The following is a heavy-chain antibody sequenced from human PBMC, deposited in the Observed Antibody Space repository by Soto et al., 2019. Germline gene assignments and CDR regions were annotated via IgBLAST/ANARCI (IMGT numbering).Heavy chain of an antibody. D-gene: IGHD6-19*01. J-gene: IGHJ4*02. Sequence: QVQLVQSGAEVKKPGASVRVSCKASGYTFTSYYIHWVRLAPGQGLEWMGTINPSGGDTSYAQEFQGRGTITRDTSKSTVYMELSSLKSEDTAVYFCARDVHWLVRALDYWGQGSLVTVSS. CDR3: ARDVHWLVRALDY. V-gene: IGHV1-46*01. CDR1: GYTFTSYY. CDR2: INPSGGDT.